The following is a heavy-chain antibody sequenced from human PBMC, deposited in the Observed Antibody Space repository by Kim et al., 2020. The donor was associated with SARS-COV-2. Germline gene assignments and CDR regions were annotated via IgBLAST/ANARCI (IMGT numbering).Heavy chain of an antibody. J-gene: IGHJ2*01. Sequence: GGSLRLSCAASGFTFSDYYMSWIRQAPGKGLEWVSYISSSGSTIYYADSVKGRFTISRDNAKNSLYLQMNSLRAEDTAVYYCARALTSLSTVTTTRYFDLWGRGTLVTVSS. CDR1: GFTFSDYY. V-gene: IGHV3-11*01. CDR2: ISSSGSTI. CDR3: ARALTSLSTVTTTRYFDL. D-gene: IGHD4-17*01.